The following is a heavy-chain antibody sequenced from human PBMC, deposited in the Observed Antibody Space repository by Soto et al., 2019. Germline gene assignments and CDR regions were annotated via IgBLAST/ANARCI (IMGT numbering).Heavy chain of an antibody. CDR1: GGSFSGYY. CDR3: AREFAVRSWFDS. Sequence: PSETLSLTCAVYGGSFSGYYWSWIRQPPGKGLEWIGYIHYSGSTNYNPSLKSRVTISLDTSKNQFSLKLSSVTAADTAVYYCAREFAVRSWFDSWGQGALVTVSS. D-gene: IGHD4-17*01. CDR2: IHYSGST. V-gene: IGHV4-59*01. J-gene: IGHJ5*01.